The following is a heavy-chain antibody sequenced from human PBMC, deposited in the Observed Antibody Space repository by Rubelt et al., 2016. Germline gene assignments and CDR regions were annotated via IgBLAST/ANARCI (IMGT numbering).Heavy chain of an antibody. Sequence: QEQLHQWGAGLLKPSETLSLTCAVFGGSFSGYYWTWIRQPPGKGLEWTGEINHSGSANYNLSLKSRLTISVDTSKNQLSRKLSPVTAADTAVYYCARDKLPRYGMDVWGQGTTVTVSS. J-gene: IGHJ6*02. CDR1: GGSFSGYY. D-gene: IGHD5-24*01. CDR2: INHSGSA. CDR3: ARDKLPRYGMDV. V-gene: IGHV4-34*01.